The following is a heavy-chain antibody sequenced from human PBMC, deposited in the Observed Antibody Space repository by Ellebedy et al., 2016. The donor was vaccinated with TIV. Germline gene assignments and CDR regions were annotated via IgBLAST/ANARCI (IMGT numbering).Heavy chain of an antibody. J-gene: IGHJ4*02. V-gene: IGHV1-46*01. CDR3: ARLAWVASAAAFDY. CDR1: GYTFTSYY. Sequence: ASVKVSCXASGYTFTSYYMHWVRQAPGQGLEWMGIINPSGGSTSYAQKLQGRVTMTTDTSTSTAYMELRSLRSDDTAVYYCARLAWVASAAAFDYWGQGTLVTVSS. D-gene: IGHD2-15*01. CDR2: INPSGGST.